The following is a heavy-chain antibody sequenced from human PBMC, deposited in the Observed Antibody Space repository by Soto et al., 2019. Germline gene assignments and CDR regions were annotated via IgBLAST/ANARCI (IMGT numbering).Heavy chain of an antibody. J-gene: IGHJ6*02. V-gene: IGHV3-30*18. CDR3: AKDRVGYSSRWYDPWSYYYYGMDV. Sequence: QVQLVESGGGVVQPGRSLRLSCAASGFTFSSYGMHVVRQAPGKGLEWVAVISYDGSNKYYADSVKGRFTISRDNSKNPLYLPMNSLRAEDTAVYYCAKDRVGYSSRWYDPWSYYYYGMDVWGQVPTVTVSS. CDR2: ISYDGSNK. CDR1: GFTFSSYG. D-gene: IGHD6-13*01.